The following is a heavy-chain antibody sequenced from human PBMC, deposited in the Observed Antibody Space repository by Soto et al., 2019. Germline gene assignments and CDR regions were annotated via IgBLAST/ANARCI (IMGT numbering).Heavy chain of an antibody. D-gene: IGHD4-17*01. V-gene: IGHV3-7*01. J-gene: IGHJ3*02. CDR1: GFTFSSYW. CDR2: IKQDGSEK. Sequence: GGSLRLSCAASGFTFSSYWMSWVRQAPGKGLEWVANIKQDGSEKYYVDSVKGRFTISRDNAKNSLYLQMNSLRAEDTAVYYCARDSNGDYGLGAFDIWGQGTMVTVSS. CDR3: ARDSNGDYGLGAFDI.